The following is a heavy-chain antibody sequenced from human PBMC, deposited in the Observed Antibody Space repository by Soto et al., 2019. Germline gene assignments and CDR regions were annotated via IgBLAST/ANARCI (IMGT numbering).Heavy chain of an antibody. V-gene: IGHV3-48*03. D-gene: IGHD3-3*01. CDR1: GFTFSSYE. Sequence: PGGSLRLSCAASGFTFSSYEMNWVRQAPGKGLEWVSYISSSGSTIYYADSVKGRFTISRDNAKNSLYLQMNSLRAEDTAVYYCASQFLEWSYPTGRGYYYYGMDVWGQGTTVTVSS. CDR2: ISSSGSTI. J-gene: IGHJ6*02. CDR3: ASQFLEWSYPTGRGYYYYGMDV.